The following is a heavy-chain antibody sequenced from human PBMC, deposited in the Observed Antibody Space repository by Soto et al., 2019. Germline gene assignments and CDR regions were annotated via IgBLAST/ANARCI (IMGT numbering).Heavy chain of an antibody. D-gene: IGHD5-18*01. CDR1: GFPFSAYG. CDR2: ISTDGSQK. Sequence: QVLLVESGGGVVQPGRSLRVSCAASGFPFSAYGMHWVRQAPGKGLEWVAVISTDGSQKYFADSVKGRFTISRDNSKNTMYLQMSSLRAEDTAVYYCARYRQDTALQYWGQGTLVTV. J-gene: IGHJ4*02. V-gene: IGHV3-30*03. CDR3: ARYRQDTALQY.